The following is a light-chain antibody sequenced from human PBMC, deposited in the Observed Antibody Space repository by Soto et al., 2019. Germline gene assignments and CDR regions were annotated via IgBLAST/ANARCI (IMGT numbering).Light chain of an antibody. CDR1: QSVSSTY. V-gene: IGKV3-20*01. CDR3: QHFVNSLTWT. Sequence: EIGLTQSAGTLSWSPGERATLSWRASQSVSSTYLIWYQQKPGQAPRLLIYGASSRATGVPDRFSGGGSGTDFTLTISRLEPEDFAVYYCQHFVNSLTWTFGQGTKVDIK. J-gene: IGKJ1*01. CDR2: GAS.